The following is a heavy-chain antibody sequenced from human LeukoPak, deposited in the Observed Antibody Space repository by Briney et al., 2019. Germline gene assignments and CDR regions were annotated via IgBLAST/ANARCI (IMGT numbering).Heavy chain of an antibody. J-gene: IGHJ3*02. V-gene: IGHV3-7*03. CDR1: GFTFSGFW. CDR3: ARPKNRENYWRAFDI. Sequence: GGSLRLSCAVSGFTFSGFWMSWSRKAPRKGLEWVASINSDGSEGYYADVVKGRFTISRDNAKNSLHLQMDNLRAEDTAVYYCARPKNRENYWRAFDIWGQGTMVTVSS. D-gene: IGHD1-7*01. CDR2: INSDGSEG.